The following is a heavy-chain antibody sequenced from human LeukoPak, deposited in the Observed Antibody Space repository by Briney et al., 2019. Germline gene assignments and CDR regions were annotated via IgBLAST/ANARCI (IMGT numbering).Heavy chain of an antibody. CDR3: ARADYDSSGYFFGY. Sequence: PGGSLRLSCAASGFTFSSYDMHWVRHATGKGLEWVSAIGTAGDTYYPGSVKGRFTTSRENAKNSLYLQMNSLGAGDTAVYYCARADYDSSGYFFGYWGQGTLVTVSS. D-gene: IGHD3-22*01. V-gene: IGHV3-13*01. CDR2: IGTAGDT. J-gene: IGHJ4*02. CDR1: GFTFSSYD.